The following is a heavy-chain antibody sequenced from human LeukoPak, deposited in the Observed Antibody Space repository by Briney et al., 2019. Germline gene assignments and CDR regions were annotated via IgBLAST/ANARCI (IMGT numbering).Heavy chain of an antibody. CDR1: GYTFTSYG. CDR3: ARDTPRTVPEDYYGMDV. J-gene: IGHJ6*02. CDR2: ISAYNGNT. Sequence: ASVKVSCKASGYTFTSYGISWVRQAPGQGLEWMGWISAYNGNTNYAQKLQGRVTMTTATSTSTAYMELRSLRSDDTAVYYCARDTPRTVPEDYYGMDVWGQGTTVTVSS. V-gene: IGHV1-18*01. D-gene: IGHD4-11*01.